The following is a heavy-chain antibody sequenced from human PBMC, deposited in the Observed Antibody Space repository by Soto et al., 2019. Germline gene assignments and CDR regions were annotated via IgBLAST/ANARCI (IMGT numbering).Heavy chain of an antibody. D-gene: IGHD3-22*01. J-gene: IGHJ6*02. CDR2: ISYDGSNK. V-gene: IGHV3-30*18. CDR3: AKEVYDSSGYYFRWDYGMDV. CDR1: GFTFSGCG. Sequence: QVQMVESGGGVVQPGRSLRLSCAASGFTFSGCGMHWVRQAPGKGLEWVAVISYDGSNKYYADSVKGRFTISRDNSKNTLYLQMNSLRAEDTAVYYCAKEVYDSSGYYFRWDYGMDVWGQGTTVTVSS.